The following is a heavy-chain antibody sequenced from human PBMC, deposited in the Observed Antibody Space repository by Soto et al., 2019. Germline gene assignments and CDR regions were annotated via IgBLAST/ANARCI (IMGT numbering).Heavy chain of an antibody. J-gene: IGHJ6*02. V-gene: IGHV5-51*01. CDR3: ARQAGFLDGYNYFNYYGMDV. CDR1: GYSFTSYW. CDR2: IYPGDSDT. D-gene: IGHD5-12*01. Sequence: GESLKISCKGSGYSFTSYWIGWVRQMPGKGLEWMGIIYPGDSDTRYSPSFQGQVTISADKSISTAYLQWSSLKASDTAMYYCARQAGFLDGYNYFNYYGMDVWGQGTTVTVSS.